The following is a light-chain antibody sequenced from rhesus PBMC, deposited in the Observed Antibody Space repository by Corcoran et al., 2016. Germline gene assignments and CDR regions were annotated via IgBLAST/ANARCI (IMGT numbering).Light chain of an antibody. CDR3: QQYNNWNT. J-gene: IGKJ4*01. CDR2: GAS. CDR1: QSVSSY. V-gene: IGKV3S9*01. Sequence: EIVMTQSPATLSLSPGERATLSCRASQSVSSYVAWYQQKPEQAPRLLIYGASSRATGIPDRFRGSGSGTDFTLIISSLEPEDVGVYYCQQYNNWNTFGGGTKVEIK.